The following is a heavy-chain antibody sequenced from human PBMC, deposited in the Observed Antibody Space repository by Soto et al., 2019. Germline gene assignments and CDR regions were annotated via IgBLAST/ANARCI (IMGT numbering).Heavy chain of an antibody. V-gene: IGHV2-5*01. D-gene: IGHD2-21*01. Sequence: SGPTLVNPTETLTLTRTFSDFSLSTSQVGVGWIRQPPGRALEWLALVYWNDDFRYSPSLKTRLTITKDTSKNQVVLTMTNAEPVDTGTYFCAHIYYNSGGPRFDYWGQGALVTVSS. CDR2: VYWNDDF. CDR3: AHIYYNSGGPRFDY. J-gene: IGHJ4*02. CDR1: DFSLSTSQVG.